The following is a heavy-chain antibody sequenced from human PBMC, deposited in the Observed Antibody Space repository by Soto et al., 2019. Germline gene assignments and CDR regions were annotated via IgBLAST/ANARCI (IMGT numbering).Heavy chain of an antibody. CDR1: GFTFSSYS. Sequence: EVQLVESGGGLVKPGGSLRLSCAASGFTFSSYSMNWVRQAPGKGLEWVSSISSSSSYIYYADSVKGRVTISRDNAKNSLYLQMNSLRAEDTAVYYCAKREYSGQNDYWGQGNLVTVSS. CDR3: AKREYSGQNDY. CDR2: ISSSSSYI. V-gene: IGHV3-21*01. D-gene: IGHD5-12*01. J-gene: IGHJ4*02.